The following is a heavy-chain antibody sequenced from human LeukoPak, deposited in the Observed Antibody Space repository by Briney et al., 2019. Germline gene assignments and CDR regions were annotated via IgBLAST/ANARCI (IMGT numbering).Heavy chain of an antibody. CDR2: GST. CDR3: TREGSASY. J-gene: IGHJ4*02. V-gene: IGHV4-4*07. D-gene: IGHD3-10*01. Sequence: GSTNYNPSLKSRVTMSVDTSKNQFSLRLSSVTAADTAVYYCTREGSASYRGQGILVTVSS.